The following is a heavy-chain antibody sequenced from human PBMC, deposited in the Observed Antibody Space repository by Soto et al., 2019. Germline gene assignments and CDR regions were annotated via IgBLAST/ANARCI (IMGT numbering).Heavy chain of an antibody. Sequence: QVQLQESGPGLVKPSETLSLTCTVSGDSITKYYWNWIRQPAGRGLEWIGRIYTRGSTIYNPSFKSRVTMSLDTSKNQFSLKLTSVSAADTAVYYCASDKGGASLEDFWGQGTLVTVSS. J-gene: IGHJ4*02. CDR2: IYTRGST. CDR1: GDSITKYY. CDR3: ASDKGGASLEDF. D-gene: IGHD1-1*01. V-gene: IGHV4-4*07.